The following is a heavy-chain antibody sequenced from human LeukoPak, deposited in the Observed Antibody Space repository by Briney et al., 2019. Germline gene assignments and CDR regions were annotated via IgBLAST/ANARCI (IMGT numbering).Heavy chain of an antibody. CDR3: ARDRVYMAAAAPIDY. V-gene: IGHV1-18*01. Sequence: ASVKVSCKASGYTFTSYGISWVRQAPGQGLEWMGWISAYNGNTNDAQKLQGRVTMTTDTSTSTAYMELRSLRSDDTAVYYCARDRVYMAAAAPIDYWGQGTLVTVSS. D-gene: IGHD6-13*01. J-gene: IGHJ4*02. CDR1: GYTFTSYG. CDR2: ISAYNGNT.